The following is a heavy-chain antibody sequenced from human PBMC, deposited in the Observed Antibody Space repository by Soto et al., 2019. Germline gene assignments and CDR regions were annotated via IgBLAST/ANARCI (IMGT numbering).Heavy chain of an antibody. CDR2: INPNSGGT. V-gene: IGHV1-2*02. Sequence: ASVKVSCKASGYTFTGYYMHWVRQAPGQGLEWMGWINPNSGGTNYAQKFQGRVTMTRDTSISTAYMELSRLRSDDTAVYYCARDLHYGSGSYPPYNWFDPWGQGTLVTVSS. J-gene: IGHJ5*02. CDR3: ARDLHYGSGSYPPYNWFDP. D-gene: IGHD3-10*01. CDR1: GYTFTGYY.